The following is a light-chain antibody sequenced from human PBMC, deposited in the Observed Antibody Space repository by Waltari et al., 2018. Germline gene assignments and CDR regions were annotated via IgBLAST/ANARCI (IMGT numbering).Light chain of an antibody. CDR2: AAS. Sequence: AIRITQSPSSLPPSTGDRVTITCRASQGISSYLAWYQQKPGKAPKILIYAASTLQSGVPSRFSGSGSGTDFTLTISCLQSEDFASYYCQQYYSHPPTFGQGTKVENK. CDR3: QQYYSHPPT. J-gene: IGKJ1*01. V-gene: IGKV1-8*01. CDR1: QGISSY.